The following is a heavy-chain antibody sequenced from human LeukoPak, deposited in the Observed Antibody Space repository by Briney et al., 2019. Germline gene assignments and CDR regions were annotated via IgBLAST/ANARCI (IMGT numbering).Heavy chain of an antibody. Sequence: GGSLRLSCAASGFTLSSYAMNWVRQAPGKGLEWVSGISGSGSAYYADSVKGRFSISRNKSKNTVYLQMDSLRAEDTAVYYCAKRGAEVGASVAPGDYWGQGTLLTVSS. CDR1: GFTLSSYA. CDR3: AKRGAEVGASVAPGDY. J-gene: IGHJ4*02. V-gene: IGHV3-23*01. CDR2: ISGSGSA. D-gene: IGHD1-26*01.